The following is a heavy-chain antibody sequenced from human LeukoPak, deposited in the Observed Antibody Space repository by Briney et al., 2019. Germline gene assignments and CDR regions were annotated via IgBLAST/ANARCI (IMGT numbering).Heavy chain of an antibody. CDR1: GFTFSGYG. V-gene: IGHV3-23*01. CDR3: AKILYYYDSSGPGLGYFDY. Sequence: GGSLRLSCAASGFTFSGYGMSWVRQAPGKGLEWVSAISGSGGSTYYADSVKGRFTISRDNSKNTLYLQMNSLRAEDTAVYYCAKILYYYDSSGPGLGYFDYWGQGTLVTVSS. D-gene: IGHD3-22*01. CDR2: ISGSGGST. J-gene: IGHJ4*02.